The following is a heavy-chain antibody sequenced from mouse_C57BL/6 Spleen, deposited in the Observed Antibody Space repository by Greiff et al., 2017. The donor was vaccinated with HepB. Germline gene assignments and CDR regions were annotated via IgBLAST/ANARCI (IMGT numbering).Heavy chain of an antibody. Sequence: EVQVVESGGGLVKPGGSLKLSCAASGFTFSSYAMSWVRQTPEKRLEWVATISDGGSYTYYPDNVKGRFTISRDNAKNNLYLQMSHLKSEDTAMYYCARDHGYYEYYAMDYWGQGTSVTVSS. J-gene: IGHJ4*01. CDR3: ARDHGYYEYYAMDY. CDR2: ISDGGSYT. CDR1: GFTFSSYA. D-gene: IGHD2-3*01. V-gene: IGHV5-4*01.